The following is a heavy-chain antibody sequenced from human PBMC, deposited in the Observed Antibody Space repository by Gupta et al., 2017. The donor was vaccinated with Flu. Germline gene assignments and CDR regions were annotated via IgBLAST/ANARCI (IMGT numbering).Heavy chain of an antibody. J-gene: IGHJ4*02. CDR3: ATHIPSTTTSGNY. CDR1: GYTFTSYA. Sequence: QVQLVQSGAEVNKPGASVKVSCKASGYTFTSYAMNWVRQAPGQRLEWMDRSNAGNGNTKYSQHFLGRVTITRDTFAITAYMELSSLRSADTAVYYCATHIPSTTTSGNYWGQGTPVTVSS. D-gene: IGHD1-26*01. V-gene: IGHV1-3*01. CDR2: SNAGNGNT.